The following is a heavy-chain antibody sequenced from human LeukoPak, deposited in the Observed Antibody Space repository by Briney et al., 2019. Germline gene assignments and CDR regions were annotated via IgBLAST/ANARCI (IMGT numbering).Heavy chain of an antibody. CDR1: GFTFSSYE. CDR3: ARGYYDY. Sequence: GGSLRLSCAAPGFTFSSYEMNWVRQAPGKGLEWVSYISSSGSTKYYADSVKGRFTISRDNSKNTLYLEMNSLRAEDTAVYYCARGYYDYWGQGTLVTVSS. CDR2: ISSSGSTK. D-gene: IGHD2-15*01. V-gene: IGHV3-48*03. J-gene: IGHJ4*02.